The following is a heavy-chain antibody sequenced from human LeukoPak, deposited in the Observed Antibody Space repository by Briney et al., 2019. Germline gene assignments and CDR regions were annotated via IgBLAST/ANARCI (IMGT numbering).Heavy chain of an antibody. CDR3: ARGTGSSGSGFDP. CDR2: IYYSGST. V-gene: IGHV4-39*07. D-gene: IGHD6-19*01. Sequence: PSETLSLTCTVSGGSISSSSYYWGWIRQPPGKGLEWIGSIYYSGSTYYNPSLKSRVTISVDTSKNQFSLKLSSVTAADTAVYYCARGTGSSGSGFDPWGQGTLVTVSS. CDR1: GGSISSSSYY. J-gene: IGHJ5*02.